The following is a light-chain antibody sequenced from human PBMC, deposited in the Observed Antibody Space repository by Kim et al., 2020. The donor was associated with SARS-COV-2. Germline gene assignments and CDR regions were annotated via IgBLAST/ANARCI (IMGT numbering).Light chain of an antibody. V-gene: IGLV2-23*02. Sequence: QSLTLPCSATSSGVGSYTRFSCYHQHHRETPKLMIYEVSKRRSWGSHRFSGSTSGNTTSLTISGLQAADEDAYYCCSYAASSTFYVFGTGTKVTVL. CDR2: EVS. CDR3: CSYAASSTFYV. J-gene: IGLJ1*01. CDR1: SSGVGSYTR.